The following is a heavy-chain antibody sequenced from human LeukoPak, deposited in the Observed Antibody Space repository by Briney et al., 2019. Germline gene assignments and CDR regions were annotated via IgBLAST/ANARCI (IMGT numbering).Heavy chain of an antibody. D-gene: IGHD3-22*01. CDR1: GFTFSSYA. V-gene: IGHV3-30*01. J-gene: IGHJ6*02. CDR2: ISYDGSNK. CDR3: ARDRRYYDSSGYYDYYYYGMDV. Sequence: GGSLRLSCAASGFTFSSYAMHWVRQAPGKGLEWVAVISYDGSNKYYADSVKGRFTVTRDSSKNTLYLQMNSLRAEDTAVYYCARDRRYYDSSGYYDYYYYGMDVWGQGTTVTVSS.